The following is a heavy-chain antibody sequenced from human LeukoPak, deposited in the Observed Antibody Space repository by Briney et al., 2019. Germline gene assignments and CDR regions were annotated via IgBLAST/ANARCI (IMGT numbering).Heavy chain of an antibody. V-gene: IGHV3-9*01. D-gene: IGHD1-26*01. CDR1: GFTFDDYA. J-gene: IGHJ4*02. CDR3: AKGRSYGTYYFDY. Sequence: GRSLRLSCAASGFTFDDYAMHWVRQAPGKGLEWVSGISWNSGSIGYADSVKGRFTISRDNAKNSLYLQMNSLRAEDTALYYCAKGRSYGTYYFDYWGQGTLVTVSS. CDR2: ISWNSGSI.